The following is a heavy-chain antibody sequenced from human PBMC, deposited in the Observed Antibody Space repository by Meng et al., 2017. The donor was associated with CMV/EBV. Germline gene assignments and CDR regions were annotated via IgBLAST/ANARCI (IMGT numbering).Heavy chain of an antibody. CDR1: GFSLSNARMG. Sequence: SGPTLVKPTETLTLTCTVSGFSLSNARMGVSWIRQPPGKALEWLAHIFSNDEKSYGTSLKSRLTISKDTSKSQVVLTMTNMDPVDTATYYCARIALSYDFWSGYLNYYYYYGMDVWGQGTTITVSS. CDR3: ARIALSYDFWSGYLNYYYYYGMDV. D-gene: IGHD3-3*01. CDR2: IFSNDEK. J-gene: IGHJ6*02. V-gene: IGHV2-26*01.